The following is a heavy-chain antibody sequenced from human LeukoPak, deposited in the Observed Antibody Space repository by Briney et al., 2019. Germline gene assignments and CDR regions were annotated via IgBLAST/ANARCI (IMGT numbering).Heavy chain of an antibody. V-gene: IGHV1-69*13. Sequence: GASVKVSCKASGGTFSSYPISWVRQAPGQGLEWMGGIIPIFGTANYAQKFQGRVTITADESTSTAYMELSSLRSEDTAVYYCASPYSNRYYYYGMDVWGQGTTVTVSS. CDR2: IIPIFGTA. CDR1: GGTFSSYP. D-gene: IGHD4-11*01. CDR3: ASPYSNRYYYYGMDV. J-gene: IGHJ6*02.